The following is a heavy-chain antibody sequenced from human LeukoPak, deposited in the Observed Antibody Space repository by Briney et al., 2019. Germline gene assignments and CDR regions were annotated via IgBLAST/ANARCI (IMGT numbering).Heavy chain of an antibody. J-gene: IGHJ5*02. D-gene: IGHD2-15*01. Sequence: SETLSLTCTVSGDSISSSSSYWGWIRQPPGKGLEWIGSIYYSGSTYYNTSLKSRVTISVDTSKNQFSLKLSSVTAADTAVYYCARLLLGYCSGGSCSFDPWGQGTLVTVSS. CDR2: IYYSGST. V-gene: IGHV4-39*01. CDR3: ARLLLGYCSGGSCSFDP. CDR1: GDSISSSSSY.